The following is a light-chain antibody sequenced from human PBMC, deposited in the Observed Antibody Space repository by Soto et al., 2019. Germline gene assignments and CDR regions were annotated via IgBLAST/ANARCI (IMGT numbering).Light chain of an antibody. CDR1: QSISSW. CDR2: KAS. J-gene: IGKJ1*01. V-gene: IGKV1-5*03. CDR3: QQFNSYSWT. Sequence: DIQITQVPSALSAPVGDRVTNTYLASQSISSWLAWYQRKPGKAPKLLIYKASNLESGVPSRFSGSGSGTEFTLTISSLQADDFATYYCQQFNSYSWTFGQGTKVDIK.